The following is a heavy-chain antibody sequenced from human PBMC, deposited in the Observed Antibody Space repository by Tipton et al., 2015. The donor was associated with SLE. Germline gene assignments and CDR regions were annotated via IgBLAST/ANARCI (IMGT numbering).Heavy chain of an antibody. CDR2: INHSGST. CDR3: ARGNSHHYGMDV. Sequence: AGLVKPSETLSLTCAVYGGSFSGYYWSWIRQPPGKGLEWIGEINHSGSTNYNPSLKSRVTISVDTSKNQFSLKLSSVTAADTAVYYCARGNSHHYGMDVWGQGTTVTVSS. J-gene: IGHJ6*02. V-gene: IGHV4-34*01. D-gene: IGHD4-23*01. CDR1: GGSFSGYY.